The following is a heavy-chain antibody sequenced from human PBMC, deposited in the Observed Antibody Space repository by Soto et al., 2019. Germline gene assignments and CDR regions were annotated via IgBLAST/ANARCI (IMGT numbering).Heavy chain of an antibody. J-gene: IGHJ6*02. V-gene: IGHV1-69*02. CDR3: GISRHDSRYLYDGMDV. CDR2: IIPILGIT. Sequence: ASVKVSCKASGDTFSSNTISWVRQVPGHGLEWMGRIIPILGITNYAQNFQGRITIIADEPTTTAHMEMSSLRSEDTAMYYCGISRHDSRYLYDGMDVWGQGTTVTVSS. D-gene: IGHD3-22*01. CDR1: GDTFSSNT.